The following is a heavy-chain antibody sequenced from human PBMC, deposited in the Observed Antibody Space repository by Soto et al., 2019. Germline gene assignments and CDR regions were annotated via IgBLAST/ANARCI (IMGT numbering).Heavy chain of an antibody. Sequence: ASVKVSCKASGYTFTSYAMHWVRQAPGERLEWMGWINAGNGNTKYSQKFQGRVTITRDTSASTAYMELSSLRSEDTAVYYCARDSVGDDFWSGYFPSYGMDVWGQGTTVTVSS. V-gene: IGHV1-3*01. CDR1: GYTFTSYA. CDR3: ARDSVGDDFWSGYFPSYGMDV. D-gene: IGHD3-3*01. J-gene: IGHJ6*02. CDR2: INAGNGNT.